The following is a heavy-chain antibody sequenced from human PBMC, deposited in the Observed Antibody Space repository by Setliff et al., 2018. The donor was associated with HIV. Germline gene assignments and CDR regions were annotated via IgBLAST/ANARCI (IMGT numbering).Heavy chain of an antibody. D-gene: IGHD3-22*01. J-gene: IGHJ1*01. CDR3: ATIRAYYYDSSGQEYFQH. V-gene: IGHV1-24*01. CDR2: FDPEDGET. CDR1: GYTFTENF. Sequence: VASVKVSCKASGYTFTENFLHWVRQAPGKGLEWMGGFDPEDGETVYAQKFQGRVTMTEDTSTDTAYMELSSLRSEDTAMYYCATIRAYYYDSSGQEYFQHWGHGTLVTVSS.